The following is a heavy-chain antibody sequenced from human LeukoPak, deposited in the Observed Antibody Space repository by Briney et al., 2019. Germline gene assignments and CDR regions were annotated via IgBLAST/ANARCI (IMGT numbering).Heavy chain of an antibody. V-gene: IGHV3-30*18. CDR2: ISYDGSNK. Sequence: GGSLRLSCAASGFTFSDHYMDWVRQAPGKALEWVAVISYDGSNKYYADSVKARFTIPRDNSKNTLYLQMNSLRAEDTAVYYCAKGPNGVLMVYATQFDYWGQGTLVTVSS. CDR3: AKGPNGVLMVYATQFDY. CDR1: GFTFSDHY. J-gene: IGHJ4*02. D-gene: IGHD2-8*01.